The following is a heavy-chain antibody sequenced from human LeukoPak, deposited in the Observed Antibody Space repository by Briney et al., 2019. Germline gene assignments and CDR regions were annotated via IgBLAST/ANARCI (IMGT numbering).Heavy chain of an antibody. J-gene: IGHJ4*02. Sequence: ASVKVSCKASGYTFTSYGISWVRQAPGQGLERMGWISAYNGNTNYAQKLQGRVTMTTDTSTSTAYMELRSLRSDDTAVYYCARGPGIAVAGVFDYWGQGRLVTVSS. CDR1: GYTFTSYG. V-gene: IGHV1-18*01. CDR3: ARGPGIAVAGVFDY. CDR2: ISAYNGNT. D-gene: IGHD6-19*01.